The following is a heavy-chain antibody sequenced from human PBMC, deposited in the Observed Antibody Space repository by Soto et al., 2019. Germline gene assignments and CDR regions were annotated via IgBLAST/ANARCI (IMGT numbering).Heavy chain of an antibody. CDR3: ARTLWFGELFAFDI. CDR1: GGSISSYY. CDR2: IYYSGST. Sequence: SETLSLTCTVSGGSISSYYWSWIRQPPGKGLEWIGYIYYSGSTNYNPSLKSRVTISVDTSKNQFSLKLSSVTAADTAVYYCARTLWFGELFAFDIWGQGTMVTVSS. V-gene: IGHV4-59*01. J-gene: IGHJ3*02. D-gene: IGHD3-10*01.